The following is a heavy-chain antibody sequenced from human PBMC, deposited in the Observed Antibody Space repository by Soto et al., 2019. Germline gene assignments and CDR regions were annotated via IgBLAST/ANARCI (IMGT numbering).Heavy chain of an antibody. D-gene: IGHD1-26*01. V-gene: IGHV3-15*07. CDR1: GFTFSNAW. J-gene: IGHJ4*02. Sequence: EVQLVESGGGLVKPGGSLRLSCAASGFTFSNAWMNWVRQAPGKGLEWVGRIKSKTDGGTTDYAAPVKGRFTISRDDSKNTLYLQMNSLKTEDPAVYYCTTALRSGSYSFDYWGQGTLVTVSS. CDR3: TTALRSGSYSFDY. CDR2: IKSKTDGGTT.